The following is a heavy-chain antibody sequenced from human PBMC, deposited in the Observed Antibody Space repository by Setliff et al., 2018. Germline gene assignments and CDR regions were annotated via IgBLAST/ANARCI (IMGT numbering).Heavy chain of an antibody. V-gene: IGHV4-4*07. J-gene: IGHJ6*03. CDR1: GGSISSYY. Sequence: PSETLSLTCTVSGGSISSYYWSWIRQPAGKGLEWIGRIYTSGSTNYNPSLKSRVTMSVDTSKNQFSLKLSSVTAADTAVYYCARAGGRSSFTAYYYYYYMDVWGKGTTVTVSS. CDR2: IYTSGST. CDR3: ARAGGRSSFTAYYYYYYMDV. D-gene: IGHD6-13*01.